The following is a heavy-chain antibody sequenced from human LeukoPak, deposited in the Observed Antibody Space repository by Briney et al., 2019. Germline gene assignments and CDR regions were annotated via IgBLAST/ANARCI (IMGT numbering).Heavy chain of an antibody. J-gene: IGHJ4*02. CDR2: ISSSSTTI. V-gene: IGHV3-48*02. Sequence: GGSLRLSCAASRFTFRDYSMNWVRQAPGKGLEWVSYISSSSTTIFYADSVKGRFTISRDNAKNSLFLQMNGLRDEDTALYYCARERVIAAAGDGFDSWGQGTLVTVSS. CDR3: ARERVIAAAGDGFDS. CDR1: RFTFRDYS. D-gene: IGHD2-21*01.